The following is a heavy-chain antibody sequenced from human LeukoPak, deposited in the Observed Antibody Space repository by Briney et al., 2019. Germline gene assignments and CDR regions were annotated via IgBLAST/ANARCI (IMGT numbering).Heavy chain of an antibody. CDR1: GGSVSSGSYY. CDR2: IYYSGST. CDR3: AREAMYSYGNNFNY. J-gene: IGHJ4*02. D-gene: IGHD5-18*01. Sequence: TSETLSLTCTVSGGSVSSGSYYWSWIRQPPGRGLEWIGYIYYSGSTNYNPSLKSRVTISVDTSKNQFSLKLSSVTAADTAVYHCAREAMYSYGNNFNYWGQGTLVTVSS. V-gene: IGHV4-61*01.